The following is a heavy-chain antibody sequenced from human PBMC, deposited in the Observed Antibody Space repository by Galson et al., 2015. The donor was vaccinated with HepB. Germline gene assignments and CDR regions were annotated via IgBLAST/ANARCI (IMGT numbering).Heavy chain of an antibody. Sequence: SLRLSCAVSGFTFSSFAMSWVRQAPGKGLEWVSVISTSAGSAYYADSVKGRFTISRDNSKNTLYLQMNSLRVEDTAVYYCAKMEYSSGWSFEGYFFAYWGQGTLVTVSP. CDR3: AKMEYSSGWSFEGYFFAY. J-gene: IGHJ4*02. CDR2: ISTSAGSA. V-gene: IGHV3-23*01. D-gene: IGHD6-19*01. CDR1: GFTFSSFA.